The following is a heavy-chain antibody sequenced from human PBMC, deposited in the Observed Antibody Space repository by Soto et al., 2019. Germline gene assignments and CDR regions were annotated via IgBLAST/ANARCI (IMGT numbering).Heavy chain of an antibody. V-gene: IGHV1-3*01. J-gene: IGHJ6*02. CDR1: GYTFTSYA. CDR3: ARDPSYYGMDV. Sequence: DSVKVSCKASGYTFTSYAMHWVRQAPGQRLEWMGWINAGNGNTKYSQKFQGRVTITRDTSASTAYMELSSLRSEDTAVYYCARDPSYYGMDVWGQGNTVTVSS. CDR2: INAGNGNT.